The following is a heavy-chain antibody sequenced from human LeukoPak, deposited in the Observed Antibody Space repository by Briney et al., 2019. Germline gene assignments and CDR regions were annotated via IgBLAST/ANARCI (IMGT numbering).Heavy chain of an antibody. CDR1: GFTFSSYS. D-gene: IGHD6-19*01. J-gene: IGHJ5*02. CDR2: ISSSSSYI. Sequence: GGSLRLSCAASGFTFSSYSMNWVRQAPGKGLEWVSSISSSSSYIYYADSVKGRFTISRDNAKNSLHLQMNSLRAEDTAVYYCARWGSSGWRKQNWFDPWGQGTLVTVSS. V-gene: IGHV3-21*01. CDR3: ARWGSSGWRKQNWFDP.